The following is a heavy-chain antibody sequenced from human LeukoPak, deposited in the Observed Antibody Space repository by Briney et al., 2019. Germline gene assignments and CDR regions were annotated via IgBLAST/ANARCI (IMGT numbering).Heavy chain of an antibody. CDR1: GGTFSSYA. Sequence: ASVKVSRKASGGTFSSYAISWVRQAPGQGLEWMGGIIPIFGTANYAQKFQGRVTITTDESTSTAYMELSSLRSEDTAVYYCARESQYQLLQPGAFDIWGQGTMVTVSS. CDR3: ARESQYQLLQPGAFDI. J-gene: IGHJ3*02. D-gene: IGHD2-2*01. CDR2: IIPIFGTA. V-gene: IGHV1-69*05.